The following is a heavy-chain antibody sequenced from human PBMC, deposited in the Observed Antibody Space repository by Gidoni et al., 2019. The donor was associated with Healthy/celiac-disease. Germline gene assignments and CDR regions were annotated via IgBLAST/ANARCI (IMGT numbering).Heavy chain of an antibody. D-gene: IGHD6-19*01. V-gene: IGHV3-30*04. Sequence: QVQLVESGGGVVQPGRSLRLSCAASGVPFSSYVMHWVRQAPGKGREWVAVISYDGRNKYYADSVKGRFTICRDNSKNTLYLQMNSLRAEDTAVYYCARDEEGSSGWIGYWGQGTLVTVSS. J-gene: IGHJ4*02. CDR1: GVPFSSYV. CDR3: ARDEEGSSGWIGY. CDR2: ISYDGRNK.